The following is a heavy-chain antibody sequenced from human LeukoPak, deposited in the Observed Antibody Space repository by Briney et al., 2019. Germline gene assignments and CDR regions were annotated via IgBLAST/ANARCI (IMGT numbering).Heavy chain of an antibody. Sequence: ASVKVSCKASGYTFTGYYMHWVRQAPGQGLEWMGWINPNSGGTNYAQKFQGRVTMTRDTSISTAYMELSRLRSDDTAVYYCARGGHIVVVTAPPTYYYYMDVWGKGTTVTVSS. CDR3: ARGGHIVVVTAPPTYYYYMDV. J-gene: IGHJ6*03. CDR1: GYTFTGYY. CDR2: INPNSGGT. D-gene: IGHD2-21*02. V-gene: IGHV1-2*02.